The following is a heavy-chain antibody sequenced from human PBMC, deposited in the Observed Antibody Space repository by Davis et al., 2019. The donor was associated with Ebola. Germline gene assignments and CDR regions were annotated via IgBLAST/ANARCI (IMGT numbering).Heavy chain of an antibody. CDR2: IIPILDIT. V-gene: IGHV1-69*10. J-gene: IGHJ4*02. D-gene: IGHD1-1*01. Sequence: AASVKVSCKTSGFPFTHYTINWVRQAPGQGLEWMGRIIPILDITDLPQRFQGRVTITADKSTSTAYMELSSLRSEDTAMYYCARAQFPTTSDHWGQGTLVTVSS. CDR1: GFPFTHYT. CDR3: ARAQFPTTSDH.